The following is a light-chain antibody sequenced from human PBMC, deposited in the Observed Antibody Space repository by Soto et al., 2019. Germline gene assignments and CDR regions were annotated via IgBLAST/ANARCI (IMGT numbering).Light chain of an antibody. Sequence: QSVLTQPPSASGTPGRRVTIFCSGSSSNIGSNTVNWYQQLPGTAPKLLIYSNNQRPSGVPDRFSGSKSGTSASLAISGLQSEDEADYYCAAWDDSLNGLYVFGTGTKVTVL. V-gene: IGLV1-44*01. J-gene: IGLJ1*01. CDR3: AAWDDSLNGLYV. CDR1: SSNIGSNT. CDR2: SNN.